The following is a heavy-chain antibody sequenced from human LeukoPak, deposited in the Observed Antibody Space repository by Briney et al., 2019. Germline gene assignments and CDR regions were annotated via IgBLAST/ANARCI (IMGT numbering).Heavy chain of an antibody. CDR1: GGSFSGYY. V-gene: IGHV4-34*01. J-gene: IGHJ4*02. Sequence: KSSETLSLTCGVCGGSFSGYYWSWIRQPPGKGLEWIGEINHSGSTNYNPSLKGRVTISVDTSKNQFSLKLSSVTAADTAVYYCARHSLRRLGAAAGRPPRFFDYWGQGTLVTVSS. CDR2: INHSGST. CDR3: ARHSLRRLGAAAGRPPRFFDY. D-gene: IGHD6-13*01.